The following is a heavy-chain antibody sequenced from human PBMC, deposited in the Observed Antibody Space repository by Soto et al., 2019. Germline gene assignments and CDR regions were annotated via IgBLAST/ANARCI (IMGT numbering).Heavy chain of an antibody. D-gene: IGHD6-6*01. CDR2: IIPIFGTA. CDR3: ARGRSIAARGHYYYGMDV. Sequence: ASVKVSCKASGGTFSSYAISWVRQAPGQGLEWMGGIIPIFGTANYAQKFQGRVTITADESTSTAYMELSSLRSEDTAVYYCARGRSIAARGHYYYGMDVWGQGTTVTVSS. CDR1: GGTFSSYA. V-gene: IGHV1-69*13. J-gene: IGHJ6*02.